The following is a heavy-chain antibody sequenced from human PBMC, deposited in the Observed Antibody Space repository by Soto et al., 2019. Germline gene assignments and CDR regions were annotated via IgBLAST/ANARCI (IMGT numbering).Heavy chain of an antibody. CDR1: GFTLGTYG. CDR2: ISNDGGDK. J-gene: IGHJ3*02. V-gene: IGHV3-30*18. Sequence: QVQLAESGGGEVQPGRSLTITCAASGFTLGTYGMHWVRQAPGKGLEWVAVISNDGGDKYYSDSVMGRFTISRDNSKNTLFLQMNSLRAEDTAVYFCAKEFFDSSGFYPSLDALDIWGQGTVVTVSS. CDR3: AKEFFDSSGFYPSLDALDI. D-gene: IGHD3-22*01.